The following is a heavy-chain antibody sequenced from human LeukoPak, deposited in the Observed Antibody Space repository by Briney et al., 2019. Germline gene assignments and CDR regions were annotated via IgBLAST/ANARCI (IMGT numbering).Heavy chain of an antibody. D-gene: IGHD5-18*01. CDR3: ARDLGYSYEVYFDY. J-gene: IGHJ4*02. Sequence: ASVKVSCKASGYTFTGYYMHWVRQAPGQGLEWMGWINPNSGGTNYAQKFQGRVTMTRDTSISTAYMELSRLRSDGTAVYYCARDLGYSYEVYFDYWGQGTLVTVSS. CDR1: GYTFTGYY. CDR2: INPNSGGT. V-gene: IGHV1-2*02.